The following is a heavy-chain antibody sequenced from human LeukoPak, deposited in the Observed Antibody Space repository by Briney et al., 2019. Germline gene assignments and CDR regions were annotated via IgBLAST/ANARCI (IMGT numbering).Heavy chain of an antibody. CDR2: IYYSGST. Sequence: SETLSLTCTVSGGSISSYDWSWIWQPPGKGLEWIGYIYYSGSTNYNPSLKSRVTISVDTSKNQFSLKLSSVTAADTAVYYCARVSSSWAQYYYYGMDVWGQGTTVTVSS. V-gene: IGHV4-59*01. J-gene: IGHJ6*02. CDR1: GGSISSYD. CDR3: ARVSSSWAQYYYYGMDV. D-gene: IGHD6-13*01.